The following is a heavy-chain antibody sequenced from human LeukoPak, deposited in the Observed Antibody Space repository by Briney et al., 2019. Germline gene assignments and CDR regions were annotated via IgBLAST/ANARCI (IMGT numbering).Heavy chain of an antibody. D-gene: IGHD5-18*01. CDR3: ARALGYSYGYVVDY. J-gene: IGHJ4*02. CDR1: GFIFSNYN. Sequence: PGGSLRLSCAASGFIFSNYNMNWVRQTPGKGLEWVSYISSSSGTIYYADSVKGRFTISGDNAKNSLVLQINSLRAEDTGVYYCARALGYSYGYVVDYWGQGTLVTVSS. CDR2: ISSSSGTI. V-gene: IGHV3-48*01.